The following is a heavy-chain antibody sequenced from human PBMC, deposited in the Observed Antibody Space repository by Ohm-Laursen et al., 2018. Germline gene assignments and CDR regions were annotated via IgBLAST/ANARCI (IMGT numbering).Heavy chain of an antibody. CDR3: AKPDYYDSSGYYS. CDR1: GFSFSSYG. J-gene: IGHJ4*02. V-gene: IGHV3-30*18. Sequence: SLRLSCAASGFSFSSYGMHWVRQAPGKGLEFVSIISYDGSDKYYADSVKGRFTISRDNSKNTLYLQMNSLRAEDTAVYYCAKPDYYDSSGYYSWGQGTLVTVSS. CDR2: ISYDGSDK. D-gene: IGHD3-22*01.